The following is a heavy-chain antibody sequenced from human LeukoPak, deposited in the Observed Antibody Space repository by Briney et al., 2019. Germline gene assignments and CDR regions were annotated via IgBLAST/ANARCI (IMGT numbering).Heavy chain of an antibody. CDR1: GYMFTGYY. CDR2: INPNSGGT. D-gene: IGHD2-21*02. V-gene: IGHV1-2*02. CDR3: ARGYCSGDCFTLFDY. Sequence: GASVKVSCKASGYMFTGYYMHWVRQAPGQGLEWMGWINPNSGGTNYAQKFQGRVTMTRDTSISTAYMELSSLGSDDTAVYYCARGYCSGDCFTLFDYWGQGTLVTVSS. J-gene: IGHJ4*02.